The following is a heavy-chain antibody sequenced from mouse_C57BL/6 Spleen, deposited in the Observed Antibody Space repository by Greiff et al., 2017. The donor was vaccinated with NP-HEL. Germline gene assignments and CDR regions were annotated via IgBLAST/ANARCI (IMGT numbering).Heavy chain of an antibody. Sequence: EVQRVESGGGLVKPGGSLKLSCAASGFTFSDYGMHWVRQAPEKGLEWVAYISSGSSTIYYADTVKGRFTISRDNAKNTLFLQMTSLRSEDTAMYYCAKSYGSSLGYAMDYWGQGTSVTVSS. CDR1: GFTFSDYG. V-gene: IGHV5-17*01. J-gene: IGHJ4*01. CDR2: ISSGSSTI. D-gene: IGHD1-1*01. CDR3: AKSYGSSLGYAMDY.